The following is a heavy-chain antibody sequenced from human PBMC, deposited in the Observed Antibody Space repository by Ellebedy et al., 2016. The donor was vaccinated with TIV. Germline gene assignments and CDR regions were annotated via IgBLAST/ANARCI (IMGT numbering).Heavy chain of an antibody. CDR2: IFHSGNT. V-gene: IGHV4-39*01. Sequence: MPSETLSLTCTVSGGSISSSDYYWGWIRQSPGKGLEWIGDIFHSGNTNYNPSLESRVTISVDASRNQFTLKLTSTSAADTAVYYCARGLRFRWAFDIWGQGTVVSVSS. CDR1: GGSISSSDYY. D-gene: IGHD2-21*01. J-gene: IGHJ3*02. CDR3: ARGLRFRWAFDI.